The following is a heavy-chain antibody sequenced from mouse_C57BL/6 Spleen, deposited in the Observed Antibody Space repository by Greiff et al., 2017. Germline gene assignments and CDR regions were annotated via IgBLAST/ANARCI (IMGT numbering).Heavy chain of an antibody. CDR1: GFTFSSYG. V-gene: IGHV5-6*01. J-gene: IGHJ3*01. CDR3: ARHHYYGSSYAFAY. CDR2: ISSGGSYT. Sequence: EVKLMESGGDLVKPGGSLKLSCAASGFTFSSYGMSWVRQTPDKRLEWVATISSGGSYTYYPDSVKGRFTISRDNAKNTLYLQMSSLKSEDTAMYYCARHHYYGSSYAFAYWGQGTLVTVSA. D-gene: IGHD1-1*01.